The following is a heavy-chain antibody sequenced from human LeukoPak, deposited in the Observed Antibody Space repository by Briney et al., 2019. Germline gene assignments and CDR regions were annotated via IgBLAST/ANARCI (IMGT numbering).Heavy chain of an antibody. Sequence: SVKVSCKASGGTFSSYAISWVRQAPGQGLEWMGRIIPIFGTANYAQKFQGRVTITTDESTSTAYMELSSLRSEDTAVYYCARGLGWCSSTSCYYYMDVWGKGTTVTVSS. D-gene: IGHD2-2*01. V-gene: IGHV1-69*05. CDR3: ARGLGWCSSTSCYYYMDV. CDR2: IIPIFGTA. CDR1: GGTFSSYA. J-gene: IGHJ6*03.